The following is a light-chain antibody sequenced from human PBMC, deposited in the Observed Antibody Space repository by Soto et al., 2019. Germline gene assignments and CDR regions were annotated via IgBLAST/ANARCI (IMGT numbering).Light chain of an antibody. J-gene: IGKJ5*01. Sequence: DIQMTQSPSSLSASVGDRVTITCRASQDIGSHLAWYQQKPEKAPKSLIYFASTLETGVPSRFSGSGSGTDFTFTISSLQPEDFATYYCQQYDNLPIIFGQGTRLEIK. CDR2: FAS. CDR1: QDIGSH. CDR3: QQYDNLPII. V-gene: IGKV1-33*01.